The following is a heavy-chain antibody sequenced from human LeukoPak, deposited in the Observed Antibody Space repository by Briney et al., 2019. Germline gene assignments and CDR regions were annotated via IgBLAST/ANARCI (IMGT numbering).Heavy chain of an antibody. V-gene: IGHV3-21*01. CDR1: GFLFSDYT. D-gene: IGHD3-3*01. CDR2: VSYSGTYT. J-gene: IGHJ5*02. CDR3: VRDLRFIGGSDWFDP. Sequence: GGSLRLSCEASGFLFSDYTMNWVRRAPGKGLEWVSSVSYSGTYTFYADSVTGRFTISRDNAKNSLYLQMDNLRVDDSALYYCVRDLRFIGGSDWFDPWGQGTQVIVSS.